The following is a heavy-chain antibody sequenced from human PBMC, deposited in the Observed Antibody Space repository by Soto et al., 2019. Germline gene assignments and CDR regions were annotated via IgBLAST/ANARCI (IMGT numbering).Heavy chain of an antibody. CDR1: GFIFSSYG. Sequence: SLRLSCVASGFIFSSYGMHWVRQAPGKGLEWVAVVWFDGSNEFYADSVKGRFTISRDNSKKTLFLQMNSLRAEDTAVYYCAKMVGVSVAAAGFDLWGQGTLVTVPS. D-gene: IGHD6-13*01. J-gene: IGHJ4*02. V-gene: IGHV3-33*06. CDR3: AKMVGVSVAAAGFDL. CDR2: VWFDGSNE.